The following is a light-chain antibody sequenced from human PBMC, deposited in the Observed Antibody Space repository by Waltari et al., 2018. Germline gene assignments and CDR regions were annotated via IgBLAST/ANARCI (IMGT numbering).Light chain of an antibody. Sequence: EIVLTQSLGTLSLSLVERATLSCRASQSVSSSYLAWYQQKQGQAPRLLLYGASSRATGIPDRFSGSGSGTDFTLTISRLEPEDFAVYYCQQYGSSPWTFGQGTKVEIK. V-gene: IGKV3-20*01. J-gene: IGKJ1*01. CDR2: GAS. CDR1: QSVSSSY. CDR3: QQYGSSPWT.